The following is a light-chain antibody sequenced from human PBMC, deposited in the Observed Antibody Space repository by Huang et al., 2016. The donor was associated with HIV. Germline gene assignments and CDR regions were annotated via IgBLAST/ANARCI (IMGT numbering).Light chain of an antibody. CDR1: QSLSSQ. V-gene: IGKV3-15*01. CDR2: GLS. Sequence: EIVMTQSPATLSVSPGERVTLSCRASQSLSSQLAWYQQKRGQAPRLLIYGLSTRATDIPARFSGSGSGTDFTLTINSLQSEDFATYYCQQYNDWPLTFGQGTEVEIK. CDR3: QQYNDWPLT. J-gene: IGKJ1*01.